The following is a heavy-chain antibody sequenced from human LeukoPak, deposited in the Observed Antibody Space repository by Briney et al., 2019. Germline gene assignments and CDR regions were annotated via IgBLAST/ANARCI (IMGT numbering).Heavy chain of an antibody. Sequence: SETLSLTCTVSGGSISSYYWSWIRQPPGKGLEWIGYIYYSGSTNYNPPLKSRVTISLDASKNQFSLKLSSVTAADTALYYCARAALTMGATKFDYWGQGTLVTVSS. CDR1: GGSISSYY. D-gene: IGHD1-26*01. CDR2: IYYSGST. J-gene: IGHJ4*02. CDR3: ARAALTMGATKFDY. V-gene: IGHV4-59*01.